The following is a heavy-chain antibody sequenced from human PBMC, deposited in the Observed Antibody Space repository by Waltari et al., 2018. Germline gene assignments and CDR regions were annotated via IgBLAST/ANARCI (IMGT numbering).Heavy chain of an antibody. CDR2: VIPNLGTA. CDR3: ARDPHCSGGSCYSGGNFDY. Sequence: QVQLVQSGAEVKKPGSSVKVSCKASGGTFSSYAISWVRQAPGQGLEWMGGVIPNLGTANYAQKFQGRVTIAADKSTSTSYMEVSSLRSEDTAVYYCARDPHCSGGSCYSGGNFDYWGQGTLVTVSS. CDR1: GGTFSSYA. J-gene: IGHJ4*02. V-gene: IGHV1-69*14. D-gene: IGHD2-15*01.